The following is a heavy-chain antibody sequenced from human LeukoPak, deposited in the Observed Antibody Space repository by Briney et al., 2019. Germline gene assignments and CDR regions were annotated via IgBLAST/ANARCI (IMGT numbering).Heavy chain of an antibody. Sequence: PGRSLRLSCAASGFTFSSYWMHWVRQAPGKGLVWVSRINSDGSSTSYADSVKGRFTISRDNAKNTLYLQMNSLRAEDTAVYYCARWPNIVVVPAAPYGGHGMDVWGQGTTVTVSS. J-gene: IGHJ6*02. V-gene: IGHV3-74*01. CDR3: ARWPNIVVVPAAPYGGHGMDV. CDR2: INSDGSST. CDR1: GFTFSSYW. D-gene: IGHD2-2*01.